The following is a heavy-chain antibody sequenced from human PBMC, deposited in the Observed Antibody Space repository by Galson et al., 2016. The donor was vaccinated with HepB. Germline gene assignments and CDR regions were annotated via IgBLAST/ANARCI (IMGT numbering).Heavy chain of an antibody. V-gene: IGHV4-39*01. CDR3: ARHHYDFWSGSTPSDYFDC. D-gene: IGHD3-3*01. Sequence: ETLSLTCTVPGGSISASSYSWAWIRQPPGKGLEWIGSLSYSGSAFYNPSLKNRVTMSVDTSKNQFSLKLSSVTAADTAVYYCARHHYDFWSGSTPSDYFDCWGQGTLVTVSS. CDR2: LSYSGSA. CDR1: GGSISASSYS. J-gene: IGHJ4*02.